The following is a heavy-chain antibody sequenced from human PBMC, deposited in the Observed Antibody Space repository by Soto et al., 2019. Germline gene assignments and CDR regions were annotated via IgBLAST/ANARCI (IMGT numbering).Heavy chain of an antibody. CDR1: GFTFGNYA. Sequence: GGPLRLSCAASGFTFGNYAMSWAAQVPGKGLEWVSAISGSGGSTYYADSVKGRFTISRDNSKNTLYLQMNSLRAEDTAVYYCANVVRYFDWITGPRDYWGQGTLVTVS. V-gene: IGHV3-23*01. CDR3: ANVVRYFDWITGPRDY. CDR2: ISGSGGST. J-gene: IGHJ4*02. D-gene: IGHD3-9*01.